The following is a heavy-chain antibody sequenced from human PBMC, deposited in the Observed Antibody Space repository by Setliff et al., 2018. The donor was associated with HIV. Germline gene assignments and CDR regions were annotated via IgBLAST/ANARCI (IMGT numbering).Heavy chain of an antibody. CDR1: GDSISSSIYY. CDR2: IYYTGSP. V-gene: IGHV4-39*01. Sequence: LSRTCTVSGDSISSSIYYWGWVRQPPGKGLEWIGGIYYTGSPFYNPSLKSRVTISVDTSNNQFSLKLSSVTAADTAVYYCARGGGTSSPIDYHYYIDVWGKGTTVTVSS. J-gene: IGHJ6*03. D-gene: IGHD6-6*01. CDR3: ARGGGTSSPIDYHYYIDV.